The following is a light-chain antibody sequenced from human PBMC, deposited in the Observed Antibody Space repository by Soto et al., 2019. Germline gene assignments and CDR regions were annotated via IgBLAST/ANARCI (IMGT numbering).Light chain of an antibody. CDR3: SSFSSITREV. V-gene: IGLV2-14*01. Sequence: QSALTQPASVSGSPGQSIAISCAGTRSDVGAYNYVSWYQQHPGKAPKLMISEVTNRPSGVSDRFSGSKSGNTASLTISGLQTEDEADYYCSSFSSITREVFGGGTKVTVL. CDR1: RSDVGAYNY. J-gene: IGLJ2*01. CDR2: EVT.